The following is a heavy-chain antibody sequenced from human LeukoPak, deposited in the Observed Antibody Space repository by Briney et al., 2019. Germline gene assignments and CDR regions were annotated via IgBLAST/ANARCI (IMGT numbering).Heavy chain of an antibody. D-gene: IGHD2-2*01. CDR2: IRYDGSNK. CDR3: AKDLGRSTSCYDY. CDR1: GFTFSSYS. V-gene: IGHV3-30*02. Sequence: PGGSLRLSCAASGFTFSSYSMNWVRQAPGKGLEWVAFIRYDGSNKYYADSVKGRFTISRDNSKNTLYLQMNSLRAEDTAVYYCAKDLGRSTSCYDYWGQGTLVTVSS. J-gene: IGHJ4*02.